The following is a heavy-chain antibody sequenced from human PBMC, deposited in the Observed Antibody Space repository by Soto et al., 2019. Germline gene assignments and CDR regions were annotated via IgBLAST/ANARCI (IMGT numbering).Heavy chain of an antibody. CDR2: IKQDGSEK. CDR1: GFTFSSYW. V-gene: IGHV3-7*01. D-gene: IGHD3-10*01. CDR3: ARDRIYLLSLTEYMDV. Sequence: GGSLRLSCAASGFTFSSYWMSWVRQALGKGLEWVANIKQDGSEKYYVDSVKGRFTISRDNAKNSLYLQMNSLRAEDTAVYYCARDRIYLLSLTEYMDVWGKGTTVTVSS. J-gene: IGHJ6*03.